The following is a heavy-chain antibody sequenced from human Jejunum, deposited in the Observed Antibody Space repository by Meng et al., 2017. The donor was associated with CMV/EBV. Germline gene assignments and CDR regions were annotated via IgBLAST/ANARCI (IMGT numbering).Heavy chain of an antibody. D-gene: IGHD3-3*01. J-gene: IGHJ6*02. V-gene: IGHV3-48*04. CDR3: ARDRTVSRFLEDYYYYGMDV. Sequence: YSMNGVRRAPGKGLEWISYISTSGSSIYYADSVKGRFTISRDDAKNSLSLQMNSLRAEDTAVYYCARDRTVSRFLEDYYYYGMDVWGQGTTVTVSS. CDR1: YS. CDR2: ISTSGSSI.